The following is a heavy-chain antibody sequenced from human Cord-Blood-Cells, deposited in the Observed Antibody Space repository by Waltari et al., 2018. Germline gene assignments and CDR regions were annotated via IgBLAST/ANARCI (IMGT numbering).Heavy chain of an antibody. CDR3: ANRIVGATNAFDI. CDR2: INPNSGGT. J-gene: IGHJ3*02. CDR1: GSTSPGYY. Sequence: QVQLVRSGAEVKKPGASVKVSCTAPGSTSPGYYMPSVPLAPGQGLEWLGLINPNSGGTNYAKKVQGRVTMHRDTSISTAYMELSRLRSDDTAVYYCANRIVGATNAFDIWGQGTMVTVSS. V-gene: IGHV1-2*02. D-gene: IGHD1-26*01.